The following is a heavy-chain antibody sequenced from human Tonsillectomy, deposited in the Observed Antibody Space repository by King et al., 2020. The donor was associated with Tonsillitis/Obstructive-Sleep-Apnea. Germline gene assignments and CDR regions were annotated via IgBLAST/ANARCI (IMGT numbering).Heavy chain of an antibody. V-gene: IGHV4-59*01. J-gene: IGHJ4*02. CDR3: ARWDCSSTSCYHDY. CDR2: IYYSGST. Sequence: QLPESGPGLVKPSETLSLTCTVSGGSISSYYWSWIRQPPGKGLEWIGYIYYSGSTNYNPSLKSRVTISVDTSKNQFSLKLSSVTAADTAVYYCARWDCSSTSCYHDYWGQGTLVTVSS. D-gene: IGHD2-2*01. CDR1: GGSISSYY.